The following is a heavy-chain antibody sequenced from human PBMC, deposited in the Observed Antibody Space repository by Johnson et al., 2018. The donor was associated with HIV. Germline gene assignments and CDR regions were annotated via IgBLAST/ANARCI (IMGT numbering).Heavy chain of an antibody. CDR3: AKEGRYVEGAFDI. CDR1: GFTFSSYG. D-gene: IGHD5-12*01. CDR2: ISYDGSNK. V-gene: IGHV3-30*18. Sequence: QVQLVESGGGVVQPGRSLRLSCAASGFTFSSYGMHWVRQAPGKGLEWVAVISYDGSNKYYADSVKCRFTISRDNSKNTLYLQMNSLRAEDTAVYYCAKEGRYVEGAFDIWGQGTMVTVSS. J-gene: IGHJ3*02.